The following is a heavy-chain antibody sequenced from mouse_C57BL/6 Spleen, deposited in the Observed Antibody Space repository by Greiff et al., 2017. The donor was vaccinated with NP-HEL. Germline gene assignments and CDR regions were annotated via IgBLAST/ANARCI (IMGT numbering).Heavy chain of an antibody. J-gene: IGHJ2*01. V-gene: IGHV1-4*01. CDR1: GYTFTSYT. CDR3: ARQDESFDY. CDR2: INPSSGYT. Sequence: QVQLQQSGAELARPGASVKMSCKASGYTFTSYTMHWVKQRPGQGLEWIGYINPSSGYTKYIQKFKDKATLTADKSSRTAYMQLSSLTSEDTAVYYCARQDESFDYWGQGTTLTVSS.